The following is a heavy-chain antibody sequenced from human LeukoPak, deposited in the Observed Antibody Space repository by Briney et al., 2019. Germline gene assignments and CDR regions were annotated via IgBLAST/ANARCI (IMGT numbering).Heavy chain of an antibody. CDR3: ATIPVWFGELLFDY. V-gene: IGHV1-24*01. J-gene: IGHJ4*02. CDR1: GYTVTELS. Sequence: ASVKVSCKVSGYTVTELSMHWVRQAPGKGLEWMGGFDPEDGETIYAQKFQGRVTMTEDTSTDTAYMELSSLRSEDTAVYYCATIPVWFGELLFDYWGQGTLVTVSS. D-gene: IGHD3-10*01. CDR2: FDPEDGET.